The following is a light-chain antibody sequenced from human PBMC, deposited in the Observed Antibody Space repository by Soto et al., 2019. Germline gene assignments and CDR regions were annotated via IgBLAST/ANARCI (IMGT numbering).Light chain of an antibody. CDR2: AAS. CDR3: LQSYRTPLT. Sequence: DIQMTQSPSSLSASVGDRVTITCRASHIIIIYLNWYQQKPGKAPKLLIYAASSLQSGVPSRFSGSGSGTDFTLTISSLQPEDFATYYCLQSYRTPLTFGGGTKVDIK. J-gene: IGKJ4*01. CDR1: HIIIIY. V-gene: IGKV1-39*01.